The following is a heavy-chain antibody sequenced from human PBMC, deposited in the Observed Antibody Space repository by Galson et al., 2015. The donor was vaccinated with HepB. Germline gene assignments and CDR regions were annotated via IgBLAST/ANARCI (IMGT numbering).Heavy chain of an antibody. CDR3: AKSHARSVLINYYGMDV. V-gene: IGHV3-30*18. CDR2: ISYDGSNK. D-gene: IGHD3-16*01. J-gene: IGHJ6*02. CDR1: GFTFSSYG. Sequence: SLRLSCAASGFTFSSYGMHWVRQAPGKGLEWVAVISYDGSNKYYADSVKGRFTISRDDSKNTLYLQMNSLRAEDTAVYYCAKSHARSVLINYYGMDVWGQGTTVTVSS.